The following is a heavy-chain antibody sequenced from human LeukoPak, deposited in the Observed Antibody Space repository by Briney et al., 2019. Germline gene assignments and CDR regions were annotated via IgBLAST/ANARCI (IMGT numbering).Heavy chain of an antibody. D-gene: IGHD2-15*01. CDR1: GFTFSSYS. CDR3: AKDRYCSGGSCYQFDY. Sequence: GGSLRLSCAASGFTFSSYSMNWVRQAPGKGLEWVSSISSSSGYIYYADSVKGRFTISRDNAKNSLYLQMNSLRAEDTAVYYCAKDRYCSGGSCYQFDYWGQGTLVTVSS. V-gene: IGHV3-21*04. J-gene: IGHJ4*02. CDR2: ISSSSGYI.